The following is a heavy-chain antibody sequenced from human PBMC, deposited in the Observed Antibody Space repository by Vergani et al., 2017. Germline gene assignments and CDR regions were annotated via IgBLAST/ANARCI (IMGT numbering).Heavy chain of an antibody. Sequence: QLQLQESGPGLVKPSETLSLTCTVSGGSISSSSYYWGWIRQPPGKGLEWIGSIYYSGSTYYNPSLKSRVTISVDTSKNQFSLQLSSVTAADTAVYYCARQVVPAAIRWGWFDPWGQGTLVTVSS. V-gene: IGHV4-39*01. CDR2: IYYSGST. CDR1: GGSISSSSYY. J-gene: IGHJ5*02. CDR3: ARQVVPAAIRWGWFDP. D-gene: IGHD2-2*01.